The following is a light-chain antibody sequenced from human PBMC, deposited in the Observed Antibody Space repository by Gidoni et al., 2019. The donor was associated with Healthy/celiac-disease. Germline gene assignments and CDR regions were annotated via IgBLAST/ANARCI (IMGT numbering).Light chain of an antibody. J-gene: IGKJ4*01. CDR2: AAS. CDR3: QQLNSYPLT. V-gene: IGKV1-9*01. CDR1: QGISSY. Sequence: IQLTQSPSSLSASVGDRVTITCRASQGISSYLAWYQQKPGQAPKLLIYAASPLQSGVPSRFSGSGSGTDFTLTISSLQPEDFATYYCQQLNSYPLTFGGGTKVEIK.